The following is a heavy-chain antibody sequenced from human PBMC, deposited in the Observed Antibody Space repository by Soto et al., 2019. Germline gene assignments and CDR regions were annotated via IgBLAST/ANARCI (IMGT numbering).Heavy chain of an antibody. V-gene: IGHV4-39*01. CDR3: GRGIAVAATGWFDP. CDR2: IYYSGRT. J-gene: IGHJ5*02. Sequence: KPSETLSLTCTVSGGSISSNSYYWGWIRQPPGKGLEWIGSIYYSGRTYYRPTLKSRVTISVDTSKNQFSLKLSSVTAADTAVYYCGRGIAVAATGWFDPWGQGTLVTVSS. D-gene: IGHD6-19*01. CDR1: GGSISSNSYY.